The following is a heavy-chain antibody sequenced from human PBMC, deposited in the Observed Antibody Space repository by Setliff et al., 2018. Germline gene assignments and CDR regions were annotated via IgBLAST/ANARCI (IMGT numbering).Heavy chain of an antibody. CDR2: IYTSGST. J-gene: IGHJ6*03. CDR1: GGSISSYY. V-gene: IGHV4-4*07. CDR3: AREKGNREAPELRGLYYYYMDV. D-gene: IGHD3-10*01. Sequence: PSETLSLTCTVSGGSISSYYWSWIRQPAGKGLEWIGRIYTSGSTNYNSSLKSRVTMSVDTSKNQFSLKLSSVTAADTAVYYCAREKGNREAPELRGLYYYYMDVWGKGTTVTVSS.